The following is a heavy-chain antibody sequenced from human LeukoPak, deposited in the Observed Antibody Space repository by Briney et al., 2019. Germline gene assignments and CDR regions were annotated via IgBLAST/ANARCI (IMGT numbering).Heavy chain of an antibody. V-gene: IGHV1-2*02. J-gene: IGHJ4*02. D-gene: IGHD6-13*01. CDR3: ATTPSWPDY. CDR2: INPNSGGT. CDR1: GYTFTGYY. Sequence: GASVKVSCKASGYTFTGYYMHWVRQAPGQGLEWMGWINPNSGGTNYAQKFQGRVTITRNTSITTAYMELSSLTSDDTAVYYCATTPSWPDYWGQGTLVTVSS.